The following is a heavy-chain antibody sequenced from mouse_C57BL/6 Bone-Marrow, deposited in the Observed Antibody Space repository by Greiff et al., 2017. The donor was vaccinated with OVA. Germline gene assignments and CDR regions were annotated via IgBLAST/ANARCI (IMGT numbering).Heavy chain of an antibody. D-gene: IGHD2-4*01. CDR1: GFTFSDYG. CDR3: AIYYDYRLFAY. CDR2: ISSGSSTI. J-gene: IGHJ3*01. V-gene: IGHV5-17*01. Sequence: EVKLVESGGGLVKPGGSLKLPCAASGFTFSDYGMHWVRQAPEKGLEWVAYISSGSSTIYYAETVKGRFTISRYNSKTTLFLQMTSLRSEDTAMYYCAIYYDYRLFAYWGQGTLVTVSA.